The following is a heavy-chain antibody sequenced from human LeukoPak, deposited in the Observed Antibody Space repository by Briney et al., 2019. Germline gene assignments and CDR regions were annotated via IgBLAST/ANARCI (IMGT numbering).Heavy chain of an antibody. J-gene: IGHJ4*02. V-gene: IGHV6-1*01. CDR2: TYYRSKWNN. Sequence: SQTLSLTCAISGDSVSGNSAVAWNWLSQSPSRGLGGLGRTYYRSKWNNDYAVSVKSRITINPDTSKNQFSLHLNSGTPEDTAVYYCARGRNSGFDYWGQGTLVTVSS. D-gene: IGHD2/OR15-2a*01. CDR3: ARGRNSGFDY. CDR1: GDSVSGNSAVA.